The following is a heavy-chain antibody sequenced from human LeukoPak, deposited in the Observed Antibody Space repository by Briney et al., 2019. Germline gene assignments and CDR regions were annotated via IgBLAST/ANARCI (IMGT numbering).Heavy chain of an antibody. CDR3: ARDLAVVVIAHDAFDI. CDR2: INPSGGST. Sequence: ASVKVSCKASGYTFTSYYMHWVRQAPGQGPEWMGIINPSGGSTSYAQKFQGRVTMTRDTSISTAYMELSRLRSDDTAVYYCARDLAVVVIAHDAFDIWGQGTMVTVSS. D-gene: IGHD2-21*01. CDR1: GYTFTSYY. J-gene: IGHJ3*02. V-gene: IGHV1-46*01.